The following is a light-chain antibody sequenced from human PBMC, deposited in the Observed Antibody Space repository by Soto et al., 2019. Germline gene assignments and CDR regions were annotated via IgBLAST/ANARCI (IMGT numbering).Light chain of an antibody. Sequence: IVLTHSPATLSLSPCKRATLSFSASQSISNYLIWYQQKPGQAPRLLIYDASNRATGIPARFSGSGSGTDFTLTISSLEPEDFAVYYCQQRSNWPPITFGQGTRLEIK. J-gene: IGKJ5*01. CDR1: QSISNY. CDR3: QQRSNWPPIT. V-gene: IGKV3-11*01. CDR2: DAS.